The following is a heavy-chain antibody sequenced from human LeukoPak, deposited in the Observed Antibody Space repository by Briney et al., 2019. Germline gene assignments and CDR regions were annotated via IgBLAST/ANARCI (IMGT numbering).Heavy chain of an antibody. Sequence: SETLSLTCAVYGGSFSGYYWSWIRQPPGKGLEWIGEINHSGSTNYNPSLKSRVTISVDTSKNQFSLKLSSVTAADTAVYYCARTRYDFWSGPLDAFDIWGQGTMVTVSS. CDR2: INHSGST. V-gene: IGHV4-34*01. CDR1: GGSFSGYY. CDR3: ARTRYDFWSGPLDAFDI. D-gene: IGHD3-3*01. J-gene: IGHJ3*02.